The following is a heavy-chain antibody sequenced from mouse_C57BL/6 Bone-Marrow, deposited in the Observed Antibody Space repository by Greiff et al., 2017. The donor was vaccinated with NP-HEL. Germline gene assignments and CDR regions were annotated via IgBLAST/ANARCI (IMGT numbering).Heavy chain of an antibody. D-gene: IGHD3-2*02. CDR1: GYTFTSYG. CDR2: IYPRSGNT. Sequence: VKLMESGAELARPGASVKLSCKASGYTFTSYGISWVKQRTGQGLEWIGEIYPRSGNTYYNEKFKGKATLTADKSSSTAYMELRSLTSEDSAVYFCARERAAQAKYWGQGTTLTVSS. V-gene: IGHV1-81*01. CDR3: ARERAAQAKY. J-gene: IGHJ2*01.